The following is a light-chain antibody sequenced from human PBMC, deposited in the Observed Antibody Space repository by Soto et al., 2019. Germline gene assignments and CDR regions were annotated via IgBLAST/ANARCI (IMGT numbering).Light chain of an antibody. CDR1: QSIRSTY. CDR2: GAS. V-gene: IGKV3-20*01. J-gene: IGKJ2*01. Sequence: EIVLTQSPVTLSLSPGEGATLSCRASQSIRSTYLAWYQQKPGQAPRLLIYGASSRATGIPDRFSGSGSGTDFSLTISRLEPEDFAVYYCQQYGSALPYTFGQGTKLEIK. CDR3: QQYGSALPYT.